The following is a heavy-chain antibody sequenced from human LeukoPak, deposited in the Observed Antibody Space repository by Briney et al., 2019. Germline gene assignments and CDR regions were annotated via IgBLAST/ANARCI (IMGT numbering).Heavy chain of an antibody. V-gene: IGHV3-9*01. Sequence: PGGSLRLSCAASGFTFDDYAMHWVRQAPGKGLEWVSGISWNSGSIGYADSVKGRLTISRDNAKNSLYLQMNSLRAEDTALYYCAKDMDIVARNAFDIWGQGTMVTVSS. J-gene: IGHJ3*02. CDR2: ISWNSGSI. CDR3: AKDMDIVARNAFDI. D-gene: IGHD5-12*01. CDR1: GFTFDDYA.